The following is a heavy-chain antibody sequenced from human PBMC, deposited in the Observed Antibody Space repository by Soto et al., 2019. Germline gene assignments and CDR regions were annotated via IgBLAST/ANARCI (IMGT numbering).Heavy chain of an antibody. J-gene: IGHJ3*02. D-gene: IGHD3-3*01. V-gene: IGHV5-51*01. CDR3: ARHSGLRFLEWLPHDAFDI. Sequence: GESLKISCKGSGYSFTSYWIGWVRQMPGKGLEWMGIIYPGDSDTRYSPSFQGQVTISADNSISTAYLQWSSLKASDTAMYYCARHSGLRFLEWLPHDAFDIWGQGTMVTVSS. CDR1: GYSFTSYW. CDR2: IYPGDSDT.